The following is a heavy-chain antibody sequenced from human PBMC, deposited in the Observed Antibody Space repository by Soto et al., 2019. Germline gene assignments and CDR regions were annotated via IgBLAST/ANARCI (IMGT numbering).Heavy chain of an antibody. V-gene: IGHV1-2*04. Sequence: GASVKVSCKASGYTFTGYYMHWVRQAPGQGLEWMGWINPNSGGTNYAQKFQGWVTMTRDTSISTAYMELSRLRSDDTAVYYCARDLAESIVGAKVYYYGMDVWGQGTTVTVSS. CDR1: GYTFTGYY. CDR2: INPNSGGT. D-gene: IGHD1-26*01. J-gene: IGHJ6*02. CDR3: ARDLAESIVGAKVYYYGMDV.